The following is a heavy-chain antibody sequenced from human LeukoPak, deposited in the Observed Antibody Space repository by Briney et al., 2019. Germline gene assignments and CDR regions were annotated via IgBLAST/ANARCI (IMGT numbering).Heavy chain of an antibody. CDR3: ARQGLRYFDWSSASDY. D-gene: IGHD3-9*01. CDR1: GGSISSYY. J-gene: IGHJ4*02. V-gene: IGHV4-59*08. Sequence: SETLSLTCTVSGGSISSYYWSWIRQPPGKGLEWIGYIYYSGSTNYNPSLKSRVTISVDTSKNQFSLKLSSVTAADTAVYYCARQGLRYFDWSSASDYWGQGTLVTVSS. CDR2: IYYSGST.